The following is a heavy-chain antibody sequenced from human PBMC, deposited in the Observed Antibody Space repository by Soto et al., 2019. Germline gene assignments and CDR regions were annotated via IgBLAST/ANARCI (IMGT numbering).Heavy chain of an antibody. Sequence: GGSLRLSCAASGLTFSSYGLHWVRQAPGKGLEWVAIISYDGNNKYYADSVKGRFTISRGNSRDTLYLQMNSLKAEDTAVYYCAKVDTALGYYYYALDVWGQGTTVTVSS. J-gene: IGHJ6*02. CDR1: GLTFSSYG. D-gene: IGHD5-18*01. CDR3: AKVDTALGYYYYALDV. CDR2: ISYDGNNK. V-gene: IGHV3-30*18.